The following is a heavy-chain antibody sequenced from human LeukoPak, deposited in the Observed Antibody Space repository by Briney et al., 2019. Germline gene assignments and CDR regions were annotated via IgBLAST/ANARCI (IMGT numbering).Heavy chain of an antibody. D-gene: IGHD3-16*01. CDR1: GFTVIGNY. CDR3: AEGEGRY. J-gene: IGHJ4*02. CDR2: IYSSGST. Sequence: GGSLILSCAASGFTVIGNYMSWVRQAPGKGLEWVSVIYSSGSTYYADSVKGRFTISRDNSKNTLYLQMNSLRPEDTAVYYCAEGEGRYWGQGTLVTVSS. V-gene: IGHV3-53*01.